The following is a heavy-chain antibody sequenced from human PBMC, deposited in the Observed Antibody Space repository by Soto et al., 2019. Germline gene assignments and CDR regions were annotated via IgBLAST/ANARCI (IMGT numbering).Heavy chain of an antibody. CDR3: ARDVTMVRGVISPLDY. CDR2: ISSSSSYI. CDR1: GFTFSSYS. V-gene: IGHV3-21*01. Sequence: GGSLRLSCAASGFTFSSYSMNWVRQAPGKGLEWVSSISSSSSYIYYADSVKGRFTISRDNAKNSLYLQMNSLRAEDTAVYYCARDVTMVRGVISPLDYWGQGTLVTVSS. D-gene: IGHD3-10*01. J-gene: IGHJ4*02.